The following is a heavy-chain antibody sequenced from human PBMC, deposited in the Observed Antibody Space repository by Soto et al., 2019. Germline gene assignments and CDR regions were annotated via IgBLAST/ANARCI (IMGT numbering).Heavy chain of an antibody. CDR3: ASVIGGDSEYYFDF. Sequence: TLSLTCTVSGVSISSGGYYWSWIRQHPGKGLEWIGNIYYSGRTYYNPSLKSRVILSVDTSKNHFSLTLRSVTAADSAMYCCASVIGGDSEYYFDFWGQGALVTVSS. CDR1: GVSISSGGYY. D-gene: IGHD2-21*02. J-gene: IGHJ4*02. V-gene: IGHV4-31*03. CDR2: IYYSGRT.